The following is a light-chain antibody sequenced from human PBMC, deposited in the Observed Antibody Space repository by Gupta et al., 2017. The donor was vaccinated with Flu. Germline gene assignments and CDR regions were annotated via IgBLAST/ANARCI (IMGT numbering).Light chain of an antibody. Sequence: IVLTQSPATLSLSPGERATLSCRASQSVSSYLAWYQQKPGQAPRLLIYDASNRATGIPARFSGSGSGTDFTPTISSLEPEDFAVYYCQQRSNWPPTFGQGTKLEIK. CDR3: QQRSNWPPT. V-gene: IGKV3-11*01. CDR1: QSVSSY. J-gene: IGKJ2*01. CDR2: DAS.